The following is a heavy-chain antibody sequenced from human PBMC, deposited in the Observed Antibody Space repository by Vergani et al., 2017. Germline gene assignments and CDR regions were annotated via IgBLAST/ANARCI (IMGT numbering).Heavy chain of an antibody. D-gene: IGHD3-10*01. CDR1: GGTFSSYA. CDR2: IIPIFGTA. V-gene: IGHV1-69*01. CDR3: ERDHPDYYGSGSYYNAGSAYYYYYYGMDV. Sequence: QVQLVQSGAEVKKPGSSVKVSCKASGGTFSSYAISWVRQAPGQGLEWMGGIIPIFGTANYAQKFQGRVTITADESTSTAYMELSSLRSEDTAVYYCERDHPDYYGSGSYYNAGSAYYYYYYGMDVWGQGTTVTVSS. J-gene: IGHJ6*02.